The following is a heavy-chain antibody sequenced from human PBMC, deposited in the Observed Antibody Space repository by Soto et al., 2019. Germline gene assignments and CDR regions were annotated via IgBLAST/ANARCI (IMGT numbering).Heavy chain of an antibody. J-gene: IGHJ4*02. V-gene: IGHV1-18*01. CDR3: ARDRRYSGSYSGLHY. CDR2: ISAYNGNT. CDR1: GYTFTSYG. Sequence: QVQLVQSGAEVKKPGASVKVSCKASGYTFTSYGISWVRQAPGQGLEWMGWISAYNGNTNYAQKLQGRVTMTTDTSPSTAYMELRSLRSEDTAVYYCARDRRYSGSYSGLHYWGQGTLVTVSS. D-gene: IGHD1-26*01.